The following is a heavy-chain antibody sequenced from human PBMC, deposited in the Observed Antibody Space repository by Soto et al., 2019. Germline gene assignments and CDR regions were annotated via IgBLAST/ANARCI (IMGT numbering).Heavy chain of an antibody. D-gene: IGHD2-21*02. CDR1: GGSVSDNF. Sequence: KPSETLSLTCTVFGGSVSDNFWSWVRQPAGKGPEYIGRIHARGSTNYNPSLKSRVTMSVDTSHNQFSLRLSSVTAADTAVYYCARGPYCGGDCFFASWGQGALVTVSS. CDR2: IHARGST. V-gene: IGHV4-4*07. J-gene: IGHJ5*01. CDR3: ARGPYCGGDCFFAS.